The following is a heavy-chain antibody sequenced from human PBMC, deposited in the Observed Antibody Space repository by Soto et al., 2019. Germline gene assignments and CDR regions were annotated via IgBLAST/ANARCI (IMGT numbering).Heavy chain of an antibody. CDR3: ARGQAASYYGSGSYRY. CDR1: GGSFSGYY. Sequence: QVQLQQWGAGLLKPSETLSLTCAVYGGSFSGYYWSWIRQPPGKGLEWIGEINHSGSTNYNPSLKSRVTISVDTSKNQFSLKLSSVTAADTAVYYCARGQAASYYGSGSYRYWGQGTLVTVSS. V-gene: IGHV4-34*01. D-gene: IGHD3-10*01. CDR2: INHSGST. J-gene: IGHJ4*02.